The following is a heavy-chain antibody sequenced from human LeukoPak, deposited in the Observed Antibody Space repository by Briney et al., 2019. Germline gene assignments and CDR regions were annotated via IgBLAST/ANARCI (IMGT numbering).Heavy chain of an antibody. CDR1: GYSISSGYY. J-gene: IGHJ4*02. V-gene: IGHV4-38-2*02. CDR3: ARNGGYVGYGD. CDR2: INHSGST. Sequence: SETLSLTCTVSGYSISSGYYWGWIRQPPGKGLEWIGEINHSGSTNYNPSLKSRVTISVDTSKNQFSLKLSSVTAADTAVYYCARNGGYVGYGDWGQGTLVTVSS. D-gene: IGHD5-12*01.